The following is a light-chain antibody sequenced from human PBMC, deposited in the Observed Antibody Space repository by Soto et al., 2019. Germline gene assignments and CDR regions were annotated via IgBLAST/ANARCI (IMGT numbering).Light chain of an antibody. CDR2: DAS. CDR1: QSVSSY. CDR3: QQYDDSPPWT. J-gene: IGKJ1*01. Sequence: EIVLTQSPATLSLSPGERATLSCRASQSVSSYLARYQQKPGQAPRPLSYDASNRATGIPARFSGSGSGTDFTLTISRLEPEDFAVYYCQQYDDSPPWTFGQGTKVDIK. V-gene: IGKV3-11*01.